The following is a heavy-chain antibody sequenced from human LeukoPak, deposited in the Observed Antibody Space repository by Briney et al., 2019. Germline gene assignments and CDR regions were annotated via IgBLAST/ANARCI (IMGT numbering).Heavy chain of an antibody. Sequence: ASVKVSCKASGYTFTSYGISWVRQAPGQGLEWMGWISAYNGNTNYAQKLQGRVTMTTDTSTSTAYMELRSLRSDDTAVYYCARVPITNYYYGMDVWGQGTTVTVSS. CDR3: ARVPITNYYYGMDV. J-gene: IGHJ6*02. V-gene: IGHV1-18*01. CDR1: GYTFTSYG. D-gene: IGHD2-2*01. CDR2: ISAYNGNT.